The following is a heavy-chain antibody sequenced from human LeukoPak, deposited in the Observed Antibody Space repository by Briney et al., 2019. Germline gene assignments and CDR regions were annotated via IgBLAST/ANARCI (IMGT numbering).Heavy chain of an antibody. CDR2: SNHSGST. CDR1: GGSFSGYY. V-gene: IGHV4-34*01. Sequence: PSETLSLTCAVSGGSFSGYYWSWIRHPPGKGLEWIGESNHSGSTNYNPSLKSRVTISVDTSKNQFSLKLSSVTAADTAVYYCARGSARTFRPYNWFDPWGQGTLVAVSS. CDR3: ARGSARTFRPYNWFDP. J-gene: IGHJ5*02. D-gene: IGHD1/OR15-1a*01.